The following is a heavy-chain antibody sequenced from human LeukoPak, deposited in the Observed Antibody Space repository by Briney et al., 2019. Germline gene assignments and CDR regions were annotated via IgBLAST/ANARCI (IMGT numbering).Heavy chain of an antibody. D-gene: IGHD5-12*01. V-gene: IGHV1-69*13. CDR2: IIPSFGTA. J-gene: IGHJ5*02. CDR1: GYAFTCYY. CDR3: AREGPQKDIVATPTIGWLDP. Sequence: VQTSSHASGYAFTCYYMHCVRRAPGQGRVWRGWIIPSFGTANYAQKFQGRVTITADKSTSTAYMELSSLRSEDTAVYYCAREGPQKDIVATPTIGWLDPWGQGTLVTVSS.